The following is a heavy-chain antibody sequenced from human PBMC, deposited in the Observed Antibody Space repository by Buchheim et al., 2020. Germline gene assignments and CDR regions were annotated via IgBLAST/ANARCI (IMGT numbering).Heavy chain of an antibody. D-gene: IGHD1-1*01. Sequence: EVPLVESGGGLVKPGGSLRLSCAASGFTFSNAWMTWVRQAPGKGLEWVGRITSKADGGTTDYAAPVKGRFTIYSDDSTNKLYLQMNSLKTEDTAVYYCTTSRGRYLNMDVWGQGTT. CDR1: GFTFSNAW. CDR3: TTSRGRYLNMDV. CDR2: ITSKADGGTT. V-gene: IGHV3-15*01. J-gene: IGHJ6*02.